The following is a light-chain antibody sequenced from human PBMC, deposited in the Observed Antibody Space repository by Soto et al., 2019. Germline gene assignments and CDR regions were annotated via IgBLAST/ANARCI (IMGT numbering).Light chain of an antibody. J-gene: IGLJ1*01. CDR1: NIGSKN. CDR2: RDS. Sequence: SSELTQPLSVSVALGQTARITCGGNNIGSKNVHWYQQKPGQAPVLVMYRDSNRPSAIPERFSGSNSGNTATLTISRAQAGDEADYYCQVWDSSTSSYVFGTGTKVTVL. V-gene: IGLV3-9*01. CDR3: QVWDSSTSSYV.